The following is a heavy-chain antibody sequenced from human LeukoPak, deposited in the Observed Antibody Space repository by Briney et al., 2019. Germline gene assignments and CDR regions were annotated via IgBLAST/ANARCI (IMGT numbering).Heavy chain of an antibody. CDR3: ARSWAAKWELPGQFDC. Sequence: SEALSQTRTCCGGSMNNYYCNWIRQSRDKGLDGIGFVFSRGTSNFNLSFNSRLTISIHTSQNQFSLRLSSVTAADTAVYFCARSWAAKWELPGQFDCWGQGRLVSVSS. V-gene: IGHV4-59*08. J-gene: IGHJ4*02. CDR1: GGSMNNYY. D-gene: IGHD1-26*01. CDR2: VFSRGTS.